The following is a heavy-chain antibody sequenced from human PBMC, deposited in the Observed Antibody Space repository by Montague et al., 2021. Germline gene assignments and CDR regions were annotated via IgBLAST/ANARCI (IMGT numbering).Heavy chain of an antibody. CDR1: GGSISSSSYY. V-gene: IGHV4-39*01. CDR3: ARPNIVTIHWYFDL. Sequence: ETLSLTCTVSGGSISSSSYYWGWIRQPPGKGLEWIGSIYYSGNTYYNPSLKSRVTISVDPSKNQFSLRLSSVTAADTAVYYCARPNIVTIHWYFDLWGRGTPVLVS. J-gene: IGHJ2*01. CDR2: IYYSGNT. D-gene: IGHD5-12*01.